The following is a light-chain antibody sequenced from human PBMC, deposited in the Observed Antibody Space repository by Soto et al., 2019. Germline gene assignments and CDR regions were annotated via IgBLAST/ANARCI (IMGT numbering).Light chain of an antibody. Sequence: DIQMTQSPSSLSASVGDRVTITCRASQGISNYLAWYQQKPGKDPKLLIYAASTFRSGVPSRFSGSGSGTDFTLTISSLQPEDVATYYCQKYNSATRTFGPGTKVDIK. CDR2: AAS. CDR3: QKYNSATRT. J-gene: IGKJ3*01. V-gene: IGKV1-27*01. CDR1: QGISNY.